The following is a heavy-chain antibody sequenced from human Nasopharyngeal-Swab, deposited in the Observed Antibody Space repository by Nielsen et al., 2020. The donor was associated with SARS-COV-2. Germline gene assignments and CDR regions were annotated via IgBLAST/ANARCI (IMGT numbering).Heavy chain of an antibody. CDR3: AREGEYGAYDAPDY. J-gene: IGHJ4*02. D-gene: IGHD5-12*01. CDR1: GDTFTNSA. CDR2: IVPALGLP. Sequence: SAQVSCQPSGDTFTNSAISWVGQAPAQRLEWMGGIVPALGLPNYAQKFRGRVTISADRSTTTSYLELSSLRSEDTAIYYCAREGEYGAYDAPDYWGQGTLVTVSS. V-gene: IGHV1-69*10.